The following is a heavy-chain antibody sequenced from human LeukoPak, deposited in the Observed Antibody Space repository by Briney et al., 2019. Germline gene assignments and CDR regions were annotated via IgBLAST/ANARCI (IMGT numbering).Heavy chain of an antibody. D-gene: IGHD2-2*01. CDR3: ARDHCTSSGCYEDYYYGLDV. Sequence: GASVKVSCKASGYSFSDYSLHWVRQAPGQGPEWMGWINPDSGGTNSAQKFQGRVTLTRDTSISTAYMELSSLRSDDSAVYFCARDHCTSSGCYEDYYYGLDVWGQGTTVTVSS. V-gene: IGHV1-2*02. CDR2: INPDSGGT. J-gene: IGHJ6*02. CDR1: GYSFSDYS.